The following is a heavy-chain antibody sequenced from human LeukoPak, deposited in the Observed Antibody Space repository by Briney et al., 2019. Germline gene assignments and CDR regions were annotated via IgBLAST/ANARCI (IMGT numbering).Heavy chain of an antibody. CDR1: VFTFSSYG. V-gene: IGHV3-23*01. D-gene: IGHD5-18*01. CDR2: ISGSGGST. Sequence: GGTLRLSCAASVFTFSSYGRSWVRQAPGKGLEWVSAISGSGGSTYYADSVKGRFTISRDNSKNTLYLQMNSLRAEDTAVYYCAAMVWDYWGQGTLVTVSS. J-gene: IGHJ4*02. CDR3: AAMVWDY.